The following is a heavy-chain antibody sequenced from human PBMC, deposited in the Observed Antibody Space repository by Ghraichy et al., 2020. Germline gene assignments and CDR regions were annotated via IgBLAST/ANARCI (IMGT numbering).Heavy chain of an antibody. Sequence: SQTLSLTCAISGDSVSSNSYAWNWIRLSPSRGLEWLGRTYYRSKWYNDDTVSVKGRITINADTSKNQFSLELNSVTPADTAVYYCAGDWGSAWPLDPWGQGILVTVSS. CDR2: TYYRSKWYN. CDR3: AGDWGSAWPLDP. V-gene: IGHV6-1*01. D-gene: IGHD6-19*01. J-gene: IGHJ5*02. CDR1: GDSVSSNSYA.